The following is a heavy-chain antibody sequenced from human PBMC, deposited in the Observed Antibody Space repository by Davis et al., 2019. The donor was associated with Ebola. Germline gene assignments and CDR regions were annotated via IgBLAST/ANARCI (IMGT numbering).Heavy chain of an antibody. D-gene: IGHD5-18*01. CDR2: VSFDGSNK. CDR1: EFSFRRYG. CDR3: AKDPQEYSYGRFDY. Sequence: GESMKISCAVAEFSFRRYGMHWVRQAPGKGLEWVAVVSFDGSNKYYADSVKGRLTISRDNSKNTLYLQMNSLRAEDTAVYYCAKDPQEYSYGRFDYWGQGTLVTVSS. J-gene: IGHJ4*02. V-gene: IGHV3-30*18.